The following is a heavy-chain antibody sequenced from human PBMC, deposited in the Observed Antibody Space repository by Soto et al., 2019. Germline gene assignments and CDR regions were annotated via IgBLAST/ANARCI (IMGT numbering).Heavy chain of an antibody. J-gene: IGHJ6*02. CDR1: GFTFDDYA. V-gene: IGHV3-9*01. CDR2: IRWNSGSI. Sequence: EVQLVESGGGLVQPGRSLRLSCAASGFTFDDYAMHWVRQAPGKGLEWVSGIRWNSGSIGYADSVKGRFTISRDNAKNSLYLQSNSLRAEDPGLYACATAHAGMAVWDQGTTVTVSS. CDR3: ATAHAGMAV.